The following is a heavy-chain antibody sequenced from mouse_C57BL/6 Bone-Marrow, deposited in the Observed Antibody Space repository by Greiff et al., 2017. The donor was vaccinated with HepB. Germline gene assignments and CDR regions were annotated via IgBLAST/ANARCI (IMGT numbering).Heavy chain of an antibody. V-gene: IGHV1-55*01. CDR3: ARMGGYDWFAY. J-gene: IGHJ3*01. CDR2: IYPGSGST. D-gene: IGHD2-2*01. Sequence: QVQLQQPGAELVKPGASVKMSCKASGYTFTSYWITWVKQRPGQGLEWIGDIYPGSGSTNYNEKFKSKATLTVDTSSSAAYMQLSILTSEDSAVYYCARMGGYDWFAYWGQGTLVTVSA. CDR1: GYTFTSYW.